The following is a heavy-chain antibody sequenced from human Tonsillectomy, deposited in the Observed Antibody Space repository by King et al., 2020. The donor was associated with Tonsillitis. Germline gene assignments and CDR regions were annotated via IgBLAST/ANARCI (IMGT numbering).Heavy chain of an antibody. CDR1: GGTFSSYA. Sequence: QLVQSGAEVKKPGSSVKVSCKASGGTFSSYAISWVRQAPGQGLEWMGRIIPILGIANYAQKFQGGVTITPDKPTTTAYMELSSRRSEDTAVYYCARGGSHGQNWFDPWGQGTLVTVSS. D-gene: IGHD1-26*01. J-gene: IGHJ5*02. V-gene: IGHV1-69*04. CDR2: IIPILGIA. CDR3: ARGGSHGQNWFDP.